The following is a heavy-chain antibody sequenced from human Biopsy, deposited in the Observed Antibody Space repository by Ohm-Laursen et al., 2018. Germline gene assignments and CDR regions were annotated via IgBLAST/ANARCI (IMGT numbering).Heavy chain of an antibody. J-gene: IGHJ1*01. D-gene: IGHD3-9*01. Sequence: ASVKISCNTSGYTLTGYFLHWVRQVPGQGLEWMGWINPNSGTTKIAENFQGSVTMTRDTSITTAYLDLTRLTSDDTAVYFCAKGQDLTAGAEYFQYWGQGALITVSS. CDR1: GYTLTGYF. CDR2: INPNSGTT. V-gene: IGHV1-2*04. CDR3: AKGQDLTAGAEYFQY.